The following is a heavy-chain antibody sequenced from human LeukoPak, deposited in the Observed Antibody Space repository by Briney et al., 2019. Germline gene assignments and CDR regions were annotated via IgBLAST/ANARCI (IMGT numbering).Heavy chain of an antibody. Sequence: PGRSLRPSCTTSGFIFGDYVMNWVRQAPGKGLEWVGLIRSKAYGGTTDYAASVKGRFNISRDDSKSIAYLQMNSLKTEDTAVYYCTRIVSGGNSGDWGQGTLVTVSS. D-gene: IGHD4-23*01. CDR3: TRIVSGGNSGD. CDR1: GFIFGDYV. CDR2: IRSKAYGGTT. J-gene: IGHJ4*02. V-gene: IGHV3-49*04.